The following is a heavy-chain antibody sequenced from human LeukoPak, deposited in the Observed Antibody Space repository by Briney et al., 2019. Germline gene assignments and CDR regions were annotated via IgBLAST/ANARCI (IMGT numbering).Heavy chain of an antibody. CDR1: GITLSNYG. Sequence: GGSLRLSCAVSGITLSNYGMSWVRQAPGKGLEWVGFIRSKAYGGTTEYAASVKGRFTISRDDSKSIAYLQMNSLKTEDTAVYYCTRDQSGPGIHHFDYWGQGTLVTVSS. V-gene: IGHV3-49*04. D-gene: IGHD3-10*01. CDR3: TRDQSGPGIHHFDY. J-gene: IGHJ4*02. CDR2: IRSKAYGGTT.